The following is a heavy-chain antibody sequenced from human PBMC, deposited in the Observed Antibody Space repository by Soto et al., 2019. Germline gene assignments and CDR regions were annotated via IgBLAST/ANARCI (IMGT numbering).Heavy chain of an antibody. J-gene: IGHJ4*02. V-gene: IGHV1-18*01. CDR2: ISAYNGNT. CDR3: ARAGRIQPTFLDF. D-gene: IGHD5-18*01. CDR1: DYTFTSYG. Sequence: QVPLVQSGVEVKDPRAAVKVSCKATDYTFTSYGITWVRQAPGQGLEWMGWISAYNGNTNYAQKLQGRVTMTTDTSTSTAYMELRSLRSDDTAVYYCARAGRIQPTFLDFWGQGTLVTVSS.